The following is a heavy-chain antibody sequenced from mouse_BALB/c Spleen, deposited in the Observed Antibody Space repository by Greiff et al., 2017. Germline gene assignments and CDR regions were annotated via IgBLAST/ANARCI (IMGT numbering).Heavy chain of an antibody. CDR1: GYSFTSYW. CDR3: ASPYGNYAMDY. V-gene: IGHV1S126*01. CDR2: IDPSDSET. D-gene: IGHD2-1*01. Sequence: QVQLKESGPQLVRPGASVKISCKASGYSFTSYWMHWVKQRPGQGLEWIGMIDPSDSETRLNQKFKDKATLTVDKSSSTAYMQLSSPTSEDSAVYYCASPYGNYAMDYWGQGTSVTVSS. J-gene: IGHJ4*01.